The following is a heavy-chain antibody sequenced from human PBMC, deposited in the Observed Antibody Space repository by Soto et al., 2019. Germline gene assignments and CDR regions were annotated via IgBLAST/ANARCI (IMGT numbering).Heavy chain of an antibody. J-gene: IGHJ4*02. CDR1: GGSISSSNSY. D-gene: IGHD1-26*01. CDR2: IYYSGST. Sequence: QLQLQESGPGLVKPSETLSLTCTVSGGSISSSNSYWGWIRQPPGKGLEWIGSIYYSGSTYYNPSLSSRVSXSXDXXNSQFCLKLSSVTAADTAVYYCARRGFMGATTIDYWGQGTLVTVSS. CDR3: ARRGFMGATTIDY. V-gene: IGHV4-39*01.